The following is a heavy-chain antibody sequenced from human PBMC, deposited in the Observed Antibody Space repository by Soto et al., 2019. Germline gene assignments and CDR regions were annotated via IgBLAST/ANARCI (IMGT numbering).Heavy chain of an antibody. CDR3: AKRTVGWYFDL. D-gene: IGHD4-17*01. J-gene: IGHJ2*01. CDR1: GFTFSSYA. CDR2: ISGSGDST. Sequence: EVQLLESGGGWVQPGGSLRLSCAASGFTFSSYAMSWVRQAPGKGLEWVSAISGSGDSTYYADSVKGRFTISRDNSKNTQSLQMNSLRAEDTAVYYCAKRTVGWYFDLWGRGTLVTVSS. V-gene: IGHV3-23*01.